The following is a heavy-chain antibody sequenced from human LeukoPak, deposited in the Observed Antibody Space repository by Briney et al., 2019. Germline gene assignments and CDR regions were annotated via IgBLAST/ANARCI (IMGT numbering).Heavy chain of an antibody. D-gene: IGHD2/OR15-2a*01. Sequence: PGGSLRLSCAASGNSWMHWVRQVPGKGLVWVSHINSDGSWTSYADSVKGRFTISKDNAKNMVYLQMNSLRAEDTAVYYCVSFYETYWGRGTLVTVSS. V-gene: IGHV3-74*01. CDR3: VSFYETY. J-gene: IGHJ4*02. CDR2: INSDGSWT. CDR1: GNSW.